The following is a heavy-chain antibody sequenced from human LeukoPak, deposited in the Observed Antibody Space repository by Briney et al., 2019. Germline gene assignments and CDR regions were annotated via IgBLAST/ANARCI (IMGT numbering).Heavy chain of an antibody. Sequence: ASVTVSCKASGYTFTSYGISWVRQAPGQGLEWMGWISAYNGNTNYAQKLQGRVTMTTDTSTSTAYMELRSLRSDDTAVYYCARDTTARFSSWYGYWGQGTLVTVSS. CDR3: ARDTTARFSSWYGY. D-gene: IGHD6-13*01. V-gene: IGHV1-18*01. CDR2: ISAYNGNT. CDR1: GYTFTSYG. J-gene: IGHJ4*02.